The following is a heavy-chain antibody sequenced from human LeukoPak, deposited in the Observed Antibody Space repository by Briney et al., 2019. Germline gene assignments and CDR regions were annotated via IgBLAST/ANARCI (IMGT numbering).Heavy chain of an antibody. V-gene: IGHV3-23*01. CDR2: ISGSGSGT. CDR3: AKRGVVIRVILVGFHKEAYYFDA. J-gene: IGHJ4*02. Sequence: GGSLRLSCAVSGITLSNYGMSWLRQAPGKGLEWVAGISGSGSGTFYADSVKGRFTVSRDNPKNTLYLQMSSLRAEDTAVYFCAKRGVVIRVILVGFHKEAYYFDAWGQGALVTVSS. CDR1: GITLSNYG. D-gene: IGHD3-22*01.